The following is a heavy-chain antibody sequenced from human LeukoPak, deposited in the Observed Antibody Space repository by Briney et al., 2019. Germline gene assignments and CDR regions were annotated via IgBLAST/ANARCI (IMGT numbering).Heavy chain of an antibody. J-gene: IGHJ3*02. V-gene: IGHV3-23*01. CDR2: IRDSGAST. CDR1: GFTFSIYS. Sequence: PGGSLRLSCAASGFTFSIYSMSWVRQAPGKGLEWVSTIRDSGASTYYADSVKGRFTISRDNSKNTLFLQINSLRAEDTAVYYCAKDRYSSGWSAFDIWGQGTMVTVSS. D-gene: IGHD6-19*01. CDR3: AKDRYSSGWSAFDI.